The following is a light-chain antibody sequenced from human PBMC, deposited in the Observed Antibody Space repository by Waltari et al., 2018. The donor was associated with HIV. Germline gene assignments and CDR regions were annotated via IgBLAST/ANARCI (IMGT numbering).Light chain of an antibody. J-gene: IGKJ1*01. CDR2: GAS. V-gene: IGKV3-15*01. Sequence: EIVMTQSPITLSLSPEERATLSCRASENIDTKLAWYQQTLGQAPRLLMYGASTRATGIPARFSGSGSGRDFTLTISSLQSEDFVVDYCHQYNEWPRTFGQGTKVEV. CDR3: HQYNEWPRT. CDR1: ENIDTK.